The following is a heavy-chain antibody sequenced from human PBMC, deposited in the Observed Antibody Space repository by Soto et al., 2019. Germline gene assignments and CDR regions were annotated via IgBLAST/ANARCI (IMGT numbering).Heavy chain of an antibody. CDR1: GYTFTGYY. CDR2: INPNSGGT. V-gene: IGHV1-2*04. Sequence: ASVKVSCKASGYTFTGYYMHWVRQAPGQGLEWMGWINPNSGGTNYAQKFQSWVTMTRDTSISTAYMELSRLRSDDTAVYYCAREVRWLQYGYFDYWGQGTLVTVSS. D-gene: IGHD5-12*01. J-gene: IGHJ4*02. CDR3: AREVRWLQYGYFDY.